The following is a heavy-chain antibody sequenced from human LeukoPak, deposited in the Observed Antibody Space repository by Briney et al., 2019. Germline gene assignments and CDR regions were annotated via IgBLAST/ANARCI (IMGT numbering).Heavy chain of an antibody. CDR1: GYTFTGYY. D-gene: IGHD3-9*01. CDR2: INLNSGGT. J-gene: IGHJ4*02. Sequence: ASVRVSCKASGYTFTGYYMHWVRQAPGQGLEWMGWINLNSGGTNDAQKFQDRGTMTRDTSISTAYMELSRLRSDDTAVYYCARSPDILTGENFDYWGQGTLVTVSS. V-gene: IGHV1-2*02. CDR3: ARSPDILTGENFDY.